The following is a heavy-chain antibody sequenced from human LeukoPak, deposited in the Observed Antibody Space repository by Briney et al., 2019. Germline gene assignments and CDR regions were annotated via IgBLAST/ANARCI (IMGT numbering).Heavy chain of an antibody. CDR3: ARESIVHDAFDI. J-gene: IGHJ3*02. V-gene: IGHV1-69*13. CDR2: IIPIFGTA. CDR1: GGTFSSYA. Sequence: SVKVSCRASGGTFSSYAISWVRQAPGQGLEWMGGIIPIFGTANYAQKFQGRVTITADESTSTAYMELSSLRSEDTAVYYCARESIVHDAFDIWGQGTMVTVSS. D-gene: IGHD2-15*01.